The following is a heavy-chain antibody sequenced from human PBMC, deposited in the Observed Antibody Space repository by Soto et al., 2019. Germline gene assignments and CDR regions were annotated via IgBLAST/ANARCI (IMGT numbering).Heavy chain of an antibody. CDR2: ISAYNGNT. CDR1: CYTFTSYA. Sequence: GASVNVRCKASCYTFTSYAIILLLHSHGQGLEWMGWISAYNGNTNYAQKLQGRVTMTTDTSTSTAYMELRSLRSDDTAVYYCARDYDILTGYPTFDYWGKGTLVTSPQ. J-gene: IGHJ4*02. CDR3: ARDYDILTGYPTFDY. D-gene: IGHD3-9*01. V-gene: IGHV1-18*01.